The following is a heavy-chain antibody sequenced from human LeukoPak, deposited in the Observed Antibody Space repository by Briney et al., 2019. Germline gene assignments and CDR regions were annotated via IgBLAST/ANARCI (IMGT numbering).Heavy chain of an antibody. CDR3: ARDSWYSSDW. Sequence: SETLSLTCAVSGDSISSDIWWNWVRQPPGKGLEWIGEINHSGSTNYNPSLKSRVTISVDTSKNQFSLKLSSVTAADTAVYYCARDSWYSSDWWGQGTLVTVSS. CDR1: GDSISSDIW. D-gene: IGHD6-13*01. V-gene: IGHV4-4*02. J-gene: IGHJ4*02. CDR2: INHSGST.